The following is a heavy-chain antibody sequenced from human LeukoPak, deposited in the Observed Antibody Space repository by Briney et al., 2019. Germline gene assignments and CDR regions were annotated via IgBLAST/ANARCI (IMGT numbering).Heavy chain of an antibody. D-gene: IGHD6-13*01. Sequence: GGSLRLSCAASGYSFRNYWMHWVRQAPGKGLVWVSRIDNDGRTTDYAVSVKGRFTISRDNVQNTLYLQMDSLRAEDTAVYYCAKDVVAAAGKFDYWGQGTLVTVSS. J-gene: IGHJ4*02. V-gene: IGHV3-74*01. CDR3: AKDVVAAAGKFDY. CDR2: IDNDGRTT. CDR1: GYSFRNYW.